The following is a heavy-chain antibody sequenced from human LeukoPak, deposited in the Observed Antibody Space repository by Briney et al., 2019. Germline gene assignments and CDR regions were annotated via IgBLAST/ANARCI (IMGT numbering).Heavy chain of an antibody. V-gene: IGHV4-59*01. CDR2: IYYSGST. Sequence: SETLSLTCTVSGGSISSYYWSWIRQPPGKGLEWIGYIYYSGSTNYNPSLKSRVTISVYTSKNQFSLKLRSVTAADTAVYYCARGARVRFGEYYIDSWGQGTLVTVSS. CDR1: GGSISSYY. CDR3: ARGARVRFGEYYIDS. J-gene: IGHJ4*02. D-gene: IGHD3-10*01.